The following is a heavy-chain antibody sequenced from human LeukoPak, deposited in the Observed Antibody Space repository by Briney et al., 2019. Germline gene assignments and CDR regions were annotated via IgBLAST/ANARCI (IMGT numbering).Heavy chain of an antibody. CDR2: VYHSGST. CDR3: ARNYDRSFEFDY. Sequence: SETLSLTCTVSGYSISSDYYWGWIRQTPGKGLEWIGSVYHSGSTNYNPSLKSRVTISVDTSKNQFSLKLSSVTAADTAVYYCARNYDRSFEFDYWGQGTLVTVSS. CDR1: GYSISSDYY. D-gene: IGHD3-22*01. V-gene: IGHV4-38-2*02. J-gene: IGHJ4*02.